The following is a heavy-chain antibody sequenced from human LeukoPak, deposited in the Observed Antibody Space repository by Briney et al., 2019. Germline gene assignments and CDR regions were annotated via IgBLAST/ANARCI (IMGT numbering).Heavy chain of an antibody. CDR2: VYPGDSDT. V-gene: IGHV5-51*01. Sequence: GESLKISCKASGYRFTTYWIGWVRQMPGKGVEWMGIVYPGDSDTTYSPSFQGQVTISADMSISTAYLQWSSLKASDTAIYYCARLLRSKKTDYDFWTGSLEDNYFDPWGQGTQVTVSS. CDR3: ARLLRSKKTDYDFWTGSLEDNYFDP. D-gene: IGHD3-3*01. J-gene: IGHJ5*02. CDR1: GYRFTTYW.